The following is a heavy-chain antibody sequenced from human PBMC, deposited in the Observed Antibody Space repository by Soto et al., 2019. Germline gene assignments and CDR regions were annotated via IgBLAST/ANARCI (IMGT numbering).Heavy chain of an antibody. CDR3: AKDHGYYYYGMDV. CDR2: ISYDGSRK. J-gene: IGHJ6*02. Sequence: QVQLMESGGGVVQPGRSLRLSCAASGFTFSSSGMHWVRQAPGKGLEWVAVISYDGSRKSSADSVRGRFTISRDNSKNTLNLQMNSLRAEDTAVYYCAKDHGYYYYGMDVWGQGTTVTVSS. CDR1: GFTFSSSG. V-gene: IGHV3-30*18.